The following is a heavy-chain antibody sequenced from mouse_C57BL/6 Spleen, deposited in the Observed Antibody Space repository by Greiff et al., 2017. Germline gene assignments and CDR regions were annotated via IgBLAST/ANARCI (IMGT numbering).Heavy chain of an antibody. CDR3: ARLDYSNNCFAY. CDR1: GYTFTSYW. CDR2: IYPGSGST. V-gene: IGHV1-55*01. J-gene: IGHJ3*01. D-gene: IGHD2-5*01. Sequence: QVQLQQPGAELVKPGASVKMSCKASGYTFTSYWITWVKQRPGQGLEWIGDIYPGSGSTNYNEKFKSKDTLTVDTSSSTAYMQLSSLTSEDSAVYYCARLDYSNNCFAYWGQGTLVTVSA.